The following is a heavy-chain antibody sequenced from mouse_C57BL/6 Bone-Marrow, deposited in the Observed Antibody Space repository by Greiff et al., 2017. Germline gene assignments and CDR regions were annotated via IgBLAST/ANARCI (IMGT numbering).Heavy chain of an antibody. V-gene: IGHV1-55*01. CDR3: SRFDFDY. D-gene: IGHD2-4*01. Sequence: QVQLQQSGAELAKPGASVKMSCKASGYTFTSYWINWVKQRPGQGLEWIGDIYPGSGSTNYNEKFKGKATLTVDTSSSTAYMELSSLTSEDSAVYYCSRFDFDYWGQGTLVTVSA. CDR1: GYTFTSYW. CDR2: IYPGSGST. J-gene: IGHJ3*01.